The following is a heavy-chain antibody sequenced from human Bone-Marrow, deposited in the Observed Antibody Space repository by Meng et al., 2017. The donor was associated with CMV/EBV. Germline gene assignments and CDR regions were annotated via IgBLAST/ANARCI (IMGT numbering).Heavy chain of an antibody. Sequence: GGSLRLSCAASGFTFSSYSMNWVRQAPGKGLEWASSISSSSSYIYYADSVKGRFTISRDNAKNSLYLQMNSLRAEDTAVYYCAREREMATISGFDYWGQGTLVTVSS. CDR3: AREREMATISGFDY. CDR2: ISSSSSYI. CDR1: GFTFSSYS. J-gene: IGHJ4*02. V-gene: IGHV3-21*01. D-gene: IGHD5-24*01.